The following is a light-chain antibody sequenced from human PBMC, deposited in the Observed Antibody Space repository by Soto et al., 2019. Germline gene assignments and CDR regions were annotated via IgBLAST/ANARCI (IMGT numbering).Light chain of an antibody. Sequence: DIQMTQSPSSLSASVGDRVTITCQASQDISNYLNWYQQKPGKAPKLLIYHASNLETGVPSSFSGRGSGTDFTFPISSLQPEDIATYYCHQYGNIPWTFGQGTKVEIK. CDR2: HAS. J-gene: IGKJ1*01. CDR1: QDISNY. CDR3: HQYGNIPWT. V-gene: IGKV1-33*01.